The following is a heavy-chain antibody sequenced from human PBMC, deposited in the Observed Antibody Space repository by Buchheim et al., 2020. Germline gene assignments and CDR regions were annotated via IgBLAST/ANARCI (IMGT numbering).Heavy chain of an antibody. J-gene: IGHJ4*02. D-gene: IGHD3-22*01. CDR2: IRSKAFGGTT. CDR3: ARALSGYYDGSALY. CDR1: GFTFGDYA. Sequence: EVQLVESGGGLVQPGRSLRLSCTGSGFTFGDYAMNWFRQAPGKGLEWVGFIRSKAFGGTTEYAASVKGRFSISRDDFKTIAYLQMNSLKTEDTAVYYCARALSGYYDGSALYWGQGTL. V-gene: IGHV3-49*03.